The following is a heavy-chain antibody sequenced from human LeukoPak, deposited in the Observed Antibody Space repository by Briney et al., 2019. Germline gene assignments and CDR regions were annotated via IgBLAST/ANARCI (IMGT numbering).Heavy chain of an antibody. V-gene: IGHV4-4*07. D-gene: IGHD6-6*01. J-gene: IGHJ6*03. CDR1: GGSISSYY. CDR3: ARDQPSIAARPGVGYYYMDV. CDR2: ICTSGST. Sequence: SETLSLTCTVSGGSISSYYWSWIRQPAGKGLEWIGRICTSGSTNYNPSLKSRVTMSVDTSKNQFSLKLSSVTAADTAVYYCARDQPSIAARPGVGYYYMDVWGKGTTVTVSS.